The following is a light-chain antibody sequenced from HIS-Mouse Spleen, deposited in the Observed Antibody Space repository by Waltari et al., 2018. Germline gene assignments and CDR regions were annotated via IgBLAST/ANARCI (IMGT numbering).Light chain of an antibody. V-gene: IGLV2-14*03. Sequence: QSALTQPASVSGSPGQSITIPCTGTSSDVGGYNYVSWYQQPPGKAPKLIIYDVSNRPSGVSNRFSGSKSGNTASLTISGLQAEDEADYYCSSYTSSSPVVFGGGTKLTVL. CDR2: DVS. J-gene: IGLJ2*01. CDR1: SSDVGGYNY. CDR3: SSYTSSSPVV.